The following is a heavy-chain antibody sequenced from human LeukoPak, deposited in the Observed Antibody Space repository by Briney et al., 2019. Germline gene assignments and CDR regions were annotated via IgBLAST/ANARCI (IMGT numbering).Heavy chain of an antibody. V-gene: IGHV3-23*01. CDR1: GFTFSSYG. CDR3: AKVPQIVATTDDAFDI. J-gene: IGHJ3*02. Sequence: GGSLRLSCAASGFTFSSYGMSWVRQAPGKGLEWVSAISGSGGSTYYADSVKGRFTISRDNSKSTLYLQMNSLRAEDTAVYYCAKVPQIVATTDDAFDIWGQGTMVTVSS. CDR2: ISGSGGST. D-gene: IGHD5-12*01.